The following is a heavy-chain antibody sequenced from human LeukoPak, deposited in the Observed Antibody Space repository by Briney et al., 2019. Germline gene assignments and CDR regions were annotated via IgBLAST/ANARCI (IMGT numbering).Heavy chain of an antibody. Sequence: GGSLRLSCAASGFTFDDYGMSWVRQAPGKGLEWVSGINWNGGSTGYADSVKGQFTISRDNAKNSLYLQMNSLRAEDTALYHCARGYGIYYDRGNYYFDYWGQGTLVTVSS. V-gene: IGHV3-20*01. CDR1: GFTFDDYG. CDR3: ARGYGIYYDRGNYYFDY. J-gene: IGHJ4*02. D-gene: IGHD3-10*02. CDR2: INWNGGST.